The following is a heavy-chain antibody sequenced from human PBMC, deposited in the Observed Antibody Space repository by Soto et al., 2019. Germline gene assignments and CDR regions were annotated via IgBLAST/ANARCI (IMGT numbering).Heavy chain of an antibody. V-gene: IGHV1-46*01. Sequence: ASVKVSCKASGYTFTSYYMHWVRQAPGQGLEWMGIISPSGGSTSYAQKFQGRVTMTRDTSTSTVYMELSSLRSEDTAVYYCAREAPQDVTAWGWGPHYYYYGMDVWGQGTTVTVSS. CDR2: ISPSGGST. D-gene: IGHD3-16*01. CDR3: AREAPQDVTAWGWGPHYYYYGMDV. J-gene: IGHJ6*02. CDR1: GYTFTSYY.